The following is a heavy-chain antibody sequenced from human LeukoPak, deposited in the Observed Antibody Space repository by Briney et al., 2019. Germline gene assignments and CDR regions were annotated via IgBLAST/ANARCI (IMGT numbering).Heavy chain of an antibody. CDR1: GFTFSIFA. V-gene: IGHV3-23*01. CDR3: ARDYPDSGSFDY. Sequence: GGSLRLSCATSGFTFSIFAMSWVRQAPGKGLEWVSTITDSGAHTFYADSVKGRFTISRDNSKDTLYLQMNSLRAEDTAVYYCARDYPDSGSFDYWGQGTLVTVSS. CDR2: ITDSGAHT. D-gene: IGHD1-14*01. J-gene: IGHJ4*02.